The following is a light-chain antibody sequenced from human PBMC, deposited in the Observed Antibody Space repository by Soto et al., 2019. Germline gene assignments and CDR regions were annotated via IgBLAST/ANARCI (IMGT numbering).Light chain of an antibody. Sequence: QAVVTQPPSASGTPGQRVTISCSNIGSNTVNWYQQLPGTAPKLLMYTNNQRPSGVPDRFSGSKSGTSASLAISGLRSEDEADYYCAAWDDSLNGWVFGGGTQLTVL. CDR1: NIGSNT. V-gene: IGLV1-44*01. CDR3: AAWDDSLNGWV. J-gene: IGLJ3*02. CDR2: TNN.